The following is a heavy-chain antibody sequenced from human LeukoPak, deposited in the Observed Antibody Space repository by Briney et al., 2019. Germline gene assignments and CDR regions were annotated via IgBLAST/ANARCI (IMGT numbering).Heavy chain of an antibody. CDR1: GGSFSGYY. CDR3: ARAVREAAAGLYYFDY. CDR2: INHSGST. D-gene: IGHD6-13*01. J-gene: IGHJ4*02. Sequence: PSETLSLTCAVYGGSFSGYYRSWIRQPPGKGLEWIGEINHSGSTNYNPSLKSRVTISVDTSKNQFSLKLSSVTAADTAVYYCARAVREAAAGLYYFDYWGQGTLVTVSS. V-gene: IGHV4-34*01.